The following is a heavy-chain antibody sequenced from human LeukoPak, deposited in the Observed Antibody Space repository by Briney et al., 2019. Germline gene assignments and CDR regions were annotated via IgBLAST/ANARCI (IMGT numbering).Heavy chain of an antibody. CDR1: GVTVSGNF. J-gene: IGHJ3*02. CDR2: IYTGDTP. Sequence: GGSLRLSCVASGVTVSGNFITWVRQAPGKGLEWVSIIYTGDTPRYADSVKGRFTISRDNSKNTLYLQMNNLRAEDTATYYCARVQYSGTYSDAFDMWGQGTVVHVSS. V-gene: IGHV3-53*01. CDR3: ARVQYSGTYSDAFDM. D-gene: IGHD1-26*01.